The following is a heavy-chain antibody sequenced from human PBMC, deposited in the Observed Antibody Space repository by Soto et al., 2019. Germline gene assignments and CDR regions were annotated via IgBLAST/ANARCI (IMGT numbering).Heavy chain of an antibody. D-gene: IGHD6-19*01. CDR1: GYTFTSYD. Sequence: ASVKVSCKASGYTFTSYDINWVRQATGQGLEWMGWMNPNSGNTGYAQKFQGRVTMTRNTSISTAYMELCSLRSEDTAVYYCARQKRQWLVRAHYFDYWGQGTLVTVSS. V-gene: IGHV1-8*01. CDR2: MNPNSGNT. CDR3: ARQKRQWLVRAHYFDY. J-gene: IGHJ4*02.